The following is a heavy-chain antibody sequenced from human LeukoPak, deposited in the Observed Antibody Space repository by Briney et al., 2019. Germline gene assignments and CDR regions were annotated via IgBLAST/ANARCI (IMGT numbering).Heavy chain of an antibody. CDR2: ISGDGVST. V-gene: IGHV3-43*02. CDR1: GLPIGDFA. CDR3: ARESGKFDY. J-gene: IGHJ4*02. Sequence: GGSLRLSCVASGLPIGDFAMHWVREAPGQGLEWVSLISGDGVSTFFADSVKGRFSISRDNSKNSLFLEMSSLRTEDTAMYYCARESGKFDYWGQGTLVAVSS.